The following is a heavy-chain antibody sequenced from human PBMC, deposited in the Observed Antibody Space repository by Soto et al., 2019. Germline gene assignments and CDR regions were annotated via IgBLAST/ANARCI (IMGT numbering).Heavy chain of an antibody. CDR1: GFTFSSYA. J-gene: IGHJ3*02. D-gene: IGHD2-15*01. CDR2: ISGSGGST. CDR3: AKDECSGGSCSDAFDI. Sequence: GGSLRLSCAASGFTFSSYAMSWVRQAPGKGLEWVSAISGSGGSTYYADSVKGRFTISRDNSKNTLYLQMNSLRAEDTAVYYCAKDECSGGSCSDAFDIWGQGTMVTVSS. V-gene: IGHV3-23*01.